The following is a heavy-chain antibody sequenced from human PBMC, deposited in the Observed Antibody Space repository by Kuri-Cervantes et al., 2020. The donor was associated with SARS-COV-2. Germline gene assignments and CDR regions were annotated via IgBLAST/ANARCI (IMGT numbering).Heavy chain of an antibody. CDR1: GGSINDYY. CDR2: FYSTGVT. D-gene: IGHD1-26*01. Sequence: SETLSLTCTVSGGSINDYYWGWIRQPPGKGLERIGYFYSTGVTNYDPSLKTRVTISTDRSKNQLSLKLTSVTAADTAVYYCARDNVLFSGSGFDSWGQGALVTVSS. J-gene: IGHJ4*02. V-gene: IGHV4-59*01. CDR3: ARDNVLFSGSGFDS.